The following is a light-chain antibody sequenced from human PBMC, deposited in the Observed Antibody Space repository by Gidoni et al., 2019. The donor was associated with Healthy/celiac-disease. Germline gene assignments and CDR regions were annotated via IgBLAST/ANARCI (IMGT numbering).Light chain of an antibody. CDR3: QQYNNWPPWT. Sequence: ELVITQSPATLSAAPGERATISCRASQSVSSNLAWYQQKPGPAPRLLINGASTRATGIPARFSGSGSGTEFTLTIISLQSEDFAVYYCQQYNNWPPWTFGQGTKVEIK. CDR1: QSVSSN. J-gene: IGKJ1*01. CDR2: GAS. V-gene: IGKV3-15*01.